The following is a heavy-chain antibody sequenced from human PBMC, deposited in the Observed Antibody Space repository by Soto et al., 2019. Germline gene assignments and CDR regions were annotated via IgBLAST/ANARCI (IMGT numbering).Heavy chain of an antibody. V-gene: IGHV4-61*01. CDR1: GGSVNSGSYY. J-gene: IGHJ5*02. CDR2: IFYSGST. Sequence: WETLSLTCTVSGGSVNSGSYYWNWIRQPPGKGLEWIGYIFYSGSTNYNPSLKRRVTISLDTSKNQFSMRLSSVTAADTAVYYCAGLRLGEGFDPWGQGTRVTVSS. CDR3: AGLRLGEGFDP. D-gene: IGHD3-16*01.